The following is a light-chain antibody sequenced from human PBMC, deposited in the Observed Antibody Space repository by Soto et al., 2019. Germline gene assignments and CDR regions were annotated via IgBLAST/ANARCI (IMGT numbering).Light chain of an antibody. Sequence: DIKMTQSPSSLSAYVADRVTITCRASQSITMYLNWYRQKSGKAAELLIYDTSTFVSGVPPRFTVSVSGTDFTLSITSLQPEDSATYYCQQSYNTPQTFGQGTKVEIK. V-gene: IGKV1-39*01. CDR2: DTS. J-gene: IGKJ1*01. CDR3: QQSYNTPQT. CDR1: QSITMY.